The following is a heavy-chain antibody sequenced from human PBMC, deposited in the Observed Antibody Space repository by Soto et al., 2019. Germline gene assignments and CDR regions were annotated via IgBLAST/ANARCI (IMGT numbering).Heavy chain of an antibody. Sequence: GASVKVSGKASGYTFTDYYIHWVRQAPGQGLEWLGWFNPKTGGPNYAPKFQGRVTMTGDTSLSTTYMELTSLTSDDTAVYYCAREHAGFGDYWGPGTLVTVSS. CDR1: GYTFTDYY. CDR3: AREHAGFGDY. CDR2: FNPKTGGP. V-gene: IGHV1-2*02. J-gene: IGHJ4*02. D-gene: IGHD3-16*01.